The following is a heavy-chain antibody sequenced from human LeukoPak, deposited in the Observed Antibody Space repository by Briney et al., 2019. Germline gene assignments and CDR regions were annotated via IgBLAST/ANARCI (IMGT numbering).Heavy chain of an antibody. D-gene: IGHD2-2*01. J-gene: IGHJ4*02. CDR2: ISSSSSYT. CDR1: GFTFSDYY. V-gene: IGHV3-11*05. Sequence: GGSLRLSCAASGFTFSDYYMSWIRQAPGKGLEWVSYISSSSSYTNYADSVKGRFTISRDNAKNSLYLQMNSLRAEDTAVYYCVRGDYSSSVPDYWGQGTLVTVSS. CDR3: VRGDYSSSVPDY.